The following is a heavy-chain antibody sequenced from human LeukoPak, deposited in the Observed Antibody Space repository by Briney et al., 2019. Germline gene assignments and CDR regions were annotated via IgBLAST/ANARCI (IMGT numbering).Heavy chain of an antibody. Sequence: GASVKDSCKASGGTFRNYAINWVRQAPGPGLEWMGGIIPIFGTANYAQKFQGRVTITADESTSTVYMEMNSLKFEDTAVYYCARGWEYDSGGRPTAYVYWGQGTLVTVSS. J-gene: IGHJ4*02. CDR3: ARGWEYDSGGRPTAYVY. D-gene: IGHD3-22*01. CDR1: GGTFRNYA. V-gene: IGHV1-69*01. CDR2: IIPIFGTA.